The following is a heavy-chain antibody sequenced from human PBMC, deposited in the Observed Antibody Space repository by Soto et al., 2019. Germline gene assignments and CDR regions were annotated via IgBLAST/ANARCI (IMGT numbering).Heavy chain of an antibody. Sequence: GESLKISGNGSGYSFTSYWIGWVRQMPGKGLEWMGIIYPGDSDTRYSPSFQGQVTISADKSISTAYLQWSSLKASDTAMYYCARHYCSSTSCYPVYYYYYGMDVWGQGTTVTVSS. CDR1: GYSFTSYW. D-gene: IGHD2-2*01. V-gene: IGHV5-51*01. CDR3: ARHYCSSTSCYPVYYYYYGMDV. CDR2: IYPGDSDT. J-gene: IGHJ6*02.